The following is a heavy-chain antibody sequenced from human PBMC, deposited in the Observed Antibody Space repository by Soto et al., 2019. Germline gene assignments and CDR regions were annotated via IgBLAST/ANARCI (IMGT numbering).Heavy chain of an antibody. J-gene: IGHJ5*02. CDR1: GGSISSGGYS. D-gene: IGHD6-19*01. CDR2: IYHSGST. CDR3: TKPRSSLQWPPFDP. V-gene: IGHV4-30-2*01. Sequence: SETLSLTCAVSGGSISSGGYSWSWIRQPPGKGLEWIGYIYHSGSTYYNPSLKSRVTISVDRSKNQFSLKLCSVTAADTAVYYCTKPRSSLQWPPFDPWGHGTQVTVSS.